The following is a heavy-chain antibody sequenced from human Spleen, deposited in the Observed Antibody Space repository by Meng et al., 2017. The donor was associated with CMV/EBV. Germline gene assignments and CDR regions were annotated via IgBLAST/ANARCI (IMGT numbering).Heavy chain of an antibody. CDR3: AKGQYQLLSRFDP. D-gene: IGHD2-2*01. V-gene: IGHV3-30*02. J-gene: IGHJ5*02. CDR1: AFTFSSYG. CDR2: IRYDGSNK. Sequence: GESLKISCAASAFTFSSYGMHWVRQAPGKGLEWVAFIRYDGSNKYYADSVKGRFTISRDNSKNTLYLQMNSLRAEDTAVYYCAKGQYQLLSRFDPWGQGTLVTVSS.